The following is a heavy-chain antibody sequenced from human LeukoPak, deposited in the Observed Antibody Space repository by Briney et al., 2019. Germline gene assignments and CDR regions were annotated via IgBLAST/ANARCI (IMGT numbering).Heavy chain of an antibody. CDR1: GFTFSSYW. J-gene: IGHJ6*03. D-gene: IGHD6-19*01. Sequence: PGGSLRLSCAASGFTFSSYWMSWVRQAPGKGLEWVANIKQDGSEKYYVDSVKGRFTISRDNAKNSLNLQMNSLRDEDTAVYYCARAGLAVADHVYYYYMDVWGKGTTVTVSS. V-gene: IGHV3-7*04. CDR3: ARAGLAVADHVYYYYMDV. CDR2: IKQDGSEK.